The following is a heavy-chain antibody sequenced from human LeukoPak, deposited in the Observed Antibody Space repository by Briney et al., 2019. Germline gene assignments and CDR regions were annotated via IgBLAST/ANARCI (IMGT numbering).Heavy chain of an antibody. CDR2: ISSSSSYI. Sequence: PGGSLRLSCAASGFTFSSYSMNWVRQAPGKGLEWVSSISSSSSYIYYADSVKGRFTISRDNAKNSLYLQMNSLRAEDTALYYCAKVRRGYSHYDAFDIWGQGTMVTVSS. V-gene: IGHV3-21*04. D-gene: IGHD5-18*01. CDR3: AKVRRGYSHYDAFDI. CDR1: GFTFSSYS. J-gene: IGHJ3*02.